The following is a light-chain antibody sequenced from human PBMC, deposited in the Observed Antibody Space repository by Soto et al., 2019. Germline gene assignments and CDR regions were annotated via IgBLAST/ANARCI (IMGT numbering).Light chain of an antibody. CDR1: QSINSD. Sequence: EIVRTQSSAPLSVSAGERVILSCRASQSINSDLAWYQQKPGQAPRFLIYGAYTRATGIPARFSGSGSGTQFTLTISSLQSEDSALDYCRHDNNWPWTFGQGTKVDIK. CDR2: GAY. CDR3: RHDNNWPWT. V-gene: IGKV3-15*01. J-gene: IGKJ1*01.